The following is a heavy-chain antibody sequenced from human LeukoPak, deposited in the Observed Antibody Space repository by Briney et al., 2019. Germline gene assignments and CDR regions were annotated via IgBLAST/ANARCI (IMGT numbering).Heavy chain of an antibody. J-gene: IGHJ4*02. V-gene: IGHV3-9*01. Sequence: GGSLRLSCAASGFTFDDYAMHWVRQAPGKGLEWVSGISWNSGSIGYADSVKGRFTISRDNAKNSLHLQMDSLRAEDTGRYYCASSFPYCTDDICALGAQGVLVTVSS. CDR3: ASSFPYCTDDICAL. D-gene: IGHD2-8*01. CDR1: GFTFDDYA. CDR2: ISWNSGSI.